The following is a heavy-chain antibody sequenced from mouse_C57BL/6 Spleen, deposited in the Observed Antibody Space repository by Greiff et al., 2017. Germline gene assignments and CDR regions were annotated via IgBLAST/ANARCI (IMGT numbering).Heavy chain of an antibody. D-gene: IGHD1-1*01. CDR1: GFTFSSYG. CDR2: ISSGGSYT. J-gene: IGHJ2*01. CDR3: ARLGNYYGSSPYYFDY. Sequence: EVQRVESGGDLVKPGGSLKLSCAASGFTFSSYGMSWVRQTPDKRLEWVATISSGGSYTYYPDSVKGRFTISRDNAKNTLYLQMSSLKSEDTAMYYCARLGNYYGSSPYYFDYWGQGTTLTVSS. V-gene: IGHV5-6*01.